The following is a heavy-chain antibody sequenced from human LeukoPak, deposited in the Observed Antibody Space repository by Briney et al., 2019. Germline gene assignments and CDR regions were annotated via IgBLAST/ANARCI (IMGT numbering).Heavy chain of an antibody. CDR1: GFTFSSYA. Sequence: GGSLRLSCAASGFTFSSYAMSWVRQAPGKGLEWVSAISSGSGGSTYYADSVKGRFTISRDNAKNTLYLQMNSLTVEDTAVYYCARAGSYRFDYWGQGTLVTVSS. V-gene: IGHV3-23*01. CDR2: ISSGSGGST. J-gene: IGHJ4*02. CDR3: ARAGSYRFDY. D-gene: IGHD3-16*02.